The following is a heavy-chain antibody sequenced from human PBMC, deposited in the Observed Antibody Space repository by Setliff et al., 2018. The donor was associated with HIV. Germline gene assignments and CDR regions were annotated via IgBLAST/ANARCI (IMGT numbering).Heavy chain of an antibody. Sequence: SETLSLTCSVSGGPISTSSNYWGWIRQPPGKGLEWIGSIYYSGSTYYNPSLTSQVTISVDTSKNQFSLKLSSVTAADTAVYYCARGGDYPRFIDYWGQGTLVTVSS. CDR1: GGPISTSSNY. D-gene: IGHD4-17*01. CDR3: ARGGDYPRFIDY. J-gene: IGHJ4*02. CDR2: IYYSGST. V-gene: IGHV4-39*01.